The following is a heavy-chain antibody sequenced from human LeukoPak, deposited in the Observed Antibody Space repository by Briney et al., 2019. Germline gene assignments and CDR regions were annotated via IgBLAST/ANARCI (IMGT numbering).Heavy chain of an antibody. CDR1: GFTFSSYA. CDR3: VKDRGGGSGTLAGGMDV. J-gene: IGHJ6*02. D-gene: IGHD3-10*01. CDR2: ISGSGGST. V-gene: IGHV3-23*01. Sequence: GGSLRLSCAASGFTFSSYAMSWVRQAPGKGLEWVSAISGSGGSTYYADSVKGRFTISRDNSKNTLYLQMNSLRAEDTAVYYCVKDRGGGSGTLAGGMDVWGQGTTVTVSS.